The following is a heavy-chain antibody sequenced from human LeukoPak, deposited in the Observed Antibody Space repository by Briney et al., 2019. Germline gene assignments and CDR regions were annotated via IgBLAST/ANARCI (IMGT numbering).Heavy chain of an antibody. V-gene: IGHV1-8*01. D-gene: IGHD3-22*01. CDR2: MNPNSGNT. Sequence: ASVKVSCKASGYTFTSYDINWVRQATGQGLEWMGWMNPNSGNTGYAQKFQGRVTMTRNTSISTAYIELSSLRSEDTAVYYCALYYDSSPGYFDYWGQGTLVTVSS. CDR3: ALYYDSSPGYFDY. CDR1: GYTFTSYD. J-gene: IGHJ4*02.